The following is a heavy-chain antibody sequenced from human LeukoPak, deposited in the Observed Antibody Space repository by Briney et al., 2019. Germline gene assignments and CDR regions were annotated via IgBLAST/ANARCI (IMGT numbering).Heavy chain of an antibody. CDR1: GGTFSSYA. J-gene: IGHJ3*02. V-gene: IGHV1-69*13. D-gene: IGHD2-21*02. CDR3: AREVVTPSAFDI. Sequence: SVKVSCKASGGTFSSYAISWVRQAPGQGLEWMGGIIPIFGTANYAQKFQGRVTITADESTSTAHMELSSLRSEDTAVYYCAREVVTPSAFDIWGQGTMVTVSS. CDR2: IIPIFGTA.